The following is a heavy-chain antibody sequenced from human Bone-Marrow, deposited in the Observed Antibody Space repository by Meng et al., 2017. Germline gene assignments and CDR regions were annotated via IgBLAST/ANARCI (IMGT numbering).Heavy chain of an antibody. J-gene: IGHJ6*02. D-gene: IGHD6-19*01. CDR3: ARHSGWTAQKYYYYYYGMDV. V-gene: IGHV4-38-2*02. Sequence: SETLSLTCTVSNSSISSAYYWGWIRQPPGRGLEWIGSINHSGSTNYNPSLKSRVTISVDTSKNQFSLKLSSVTAADTAVYYCARHSGWTAQKYYYYYYGMDVWGQGTTVTVSS. CDR2: INHSGST. CDR1: NSSISSAYY.